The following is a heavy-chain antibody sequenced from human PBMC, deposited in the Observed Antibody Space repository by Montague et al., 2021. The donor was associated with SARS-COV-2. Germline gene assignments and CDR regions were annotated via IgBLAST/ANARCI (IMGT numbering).Heavy chain of an antibody. CDR1: GDSVFPHSPA. D-gene: IGHD3-22*01. J-gene: IGHJ6*02. V-gene: IGHV6-1*01. Sequence: CAISGDSVFPHSPARSWFRQSPPRALERLGWTYLRSKWYLDYAVAVKGRITINADTSRNQFSLQLNSVTPEDTAVYYCARAPYSSGFYGMDVWGQGTTVTVSS. CDR3: ARAPYSSGFYGMDV. CDR2: TYLRSKWYL.